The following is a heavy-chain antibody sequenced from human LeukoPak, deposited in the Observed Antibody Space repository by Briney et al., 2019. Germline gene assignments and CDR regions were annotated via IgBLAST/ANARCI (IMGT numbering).Heavy chain of an antibody. CDR2: INHSGST. J-gene: IGHJ4*02. CDR3: ARGPDYYGSGKDY. D-gene: IGHD3-10*01. V-gene: IGHV4-34*01. Sequence: SETLSLTCAVYVESFSGYYWSWIRQPPGKGLECIGEINHSGSTNYNLSVKSRVTISVDTSKNQFSLKLSSVTAADKAVYYCARGPDYYGSGKDYWGQGTLVTVSS. CDR1: VESFSGYY.